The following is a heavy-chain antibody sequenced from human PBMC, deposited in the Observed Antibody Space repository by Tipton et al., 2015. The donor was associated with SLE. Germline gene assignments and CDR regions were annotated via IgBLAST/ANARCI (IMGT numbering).Heavy chain of an antibody. CDR3: ARGGFGVVIPYYYYYMDV. D-gene: IGHD3-3*01. J-gene: IGHJ6*03. CDR1: GASISSGDYY. V-gene: IGHV4-30-4*01. Sequence: TLSLTCTVSGASISSGDYYWSWIRQPPGKGLEWIGYIYYSGSTYYNPSLKSRLTISIDTSNNQFSLKLSSVTAADTAVYYCARGGFGVVIPYYYYYMDVWGKGTTVTVSS. CDR2: IYYSGST.